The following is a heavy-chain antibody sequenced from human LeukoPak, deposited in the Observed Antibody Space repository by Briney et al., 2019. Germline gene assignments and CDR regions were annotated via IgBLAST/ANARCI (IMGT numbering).Heavy chain of an antibody. V-gene: IGHV3-7*01. CDR2: INPDGSGK. Sequence: GGSLRLSCEASGFTLSTYLMNWVREVPGKGQDCVANINPDGSGKRYVDSVKGRFTNARDNADNSLSLQMNSLRAEDTAVYYCASWGAGGNSWGQGTLVTVSS. CDR1: GFTLSTYL. CDR3: ASWGAGGNS. J-gene: IGHJ4*02. D-gene: IGHD3-16*01.